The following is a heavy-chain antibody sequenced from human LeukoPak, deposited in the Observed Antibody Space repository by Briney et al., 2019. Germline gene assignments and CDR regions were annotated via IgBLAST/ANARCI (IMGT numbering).Heavy chain of an antibody. Sequence: GESLKISCKGSGYSFTSYWIGWVRQMPGKGLEWMGIIYPGGSDTRYSPSFQGQVTISADKSISTAYLQWSSLKASDTAMYYCASSLGLYCSSTSCYAFDYWGQGTLVTVSS. D-gene: IGHD2-2*01. CDR2: IYPGGSDT. CDR1: GYSFTSYW. V-gene: IGHV5-51*01. J-gene: IGHJ4*02. CDR3: ASSLGLYCSSTSCYAFDY.